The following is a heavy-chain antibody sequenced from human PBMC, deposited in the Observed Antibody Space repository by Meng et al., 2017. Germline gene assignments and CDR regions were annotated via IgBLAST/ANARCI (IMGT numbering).Heavy chain of an antibody. V-gene: IGHV3-23*01. Sequence: GESLKISCAASGLTFSSYAMSWVRQAPGKGLGCVSVISDSGGSTYYADSVKGRFTISRDNSKNTLYLQMNSLRAEDTAVYYCSKGRTSVTTAPHYWGQGTLVTVSS. J-gene: IGHJ4*02. D-gene: IGHD4-17*01. CDR3: SKGRTSVTTAPHY. CDR2: ISDSGGST. CDR1: GLTFSSYA.